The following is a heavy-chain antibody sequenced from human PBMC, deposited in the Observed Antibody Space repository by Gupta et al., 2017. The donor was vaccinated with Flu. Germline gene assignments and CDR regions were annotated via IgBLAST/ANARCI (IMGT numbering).Heavy chain of an antibody. D-gene: IGHD2-15*01. J-gene: IGHJ5*02. CDR3: ARLPEYCSGGSCYFGWFDP. Sequence: QLQLQESGPGLVKPSETLSLTCTVSGGSISSSSYYWGWIRQPPGKGLEWIGSIYYSGSTYYNPSLKSRVTISVDTSKNQFSLKLSSVTAADTDVYYCARLPEYCSGGSCYFGWFDPWGQGTLVTVSS. CDR1: GGSISSSSYY. CDR2: IYYSGST. V-gene: IGHV4-39*01.